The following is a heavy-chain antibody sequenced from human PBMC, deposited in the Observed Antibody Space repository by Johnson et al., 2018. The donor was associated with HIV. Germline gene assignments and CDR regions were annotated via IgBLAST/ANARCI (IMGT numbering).Heavy chain of an antibody. V-gene: IGHV3-7*03. CDR2: IKQDGSEK. CDR1: GFTFSSYW. D-gene: IGHD3-22*01. Sequence: VQLVESGGGLVQPGGSLRLSCAASGFTFSSYWMSWVRQAPGNGLEWVANIKQDGSEKSYLDSVQGRFTISRDNAKNSLYLQMDSLRAEDTAVYYCARDYYDLPWGYDAFDMWGQGTMVTVS. CDR3: ARDYYDLPWGYDAFDM. J-gene: IGHJ3*02.